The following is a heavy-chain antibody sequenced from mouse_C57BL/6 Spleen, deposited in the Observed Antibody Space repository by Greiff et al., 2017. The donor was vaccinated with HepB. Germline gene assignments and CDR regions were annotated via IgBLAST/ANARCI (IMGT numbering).Heavy chain of an antibody. Sequence: EVNVVESGGGLVKPGGSLKLSCAASGFTFSSYAMSWVRQTPEKRLEWVATISDGGSYTYYPDNVKGRFTISRDNAKNNLYLQMSHLKSEDTAMYYCAREYYGSRTGAMDYWGQGTSVTVSS. CDR2: ISDGGSYT. CDR3: AREYYGSRTGAMDY. D-gene: IGHD1-1*01. J-gene: IGHJ4*01. CDR1: GFTFSSYA. V-gene: IGHV5-4*01.